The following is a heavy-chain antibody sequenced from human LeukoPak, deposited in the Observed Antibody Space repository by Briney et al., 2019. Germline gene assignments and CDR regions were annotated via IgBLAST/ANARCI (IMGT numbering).Heavy chain of an antibody. D-gene: IGHD2-21*02. CDR2: IYYSGSA. J-gene: IGHJ6*02. CDR3: ARDRKEAVTAFYYYYGMDV. Sequence: SETLSLTCTVSGGSISTYYWSWIRQPPGKGLEWIGYIYYSGSAKYNPSLKSRVTISADTSKNQFSLKLSSVTAADTAVYYCARDRKEAVTAFYYYYGMDVWGQGTTVTVSS. V-gene: IGHV4-59*12. CDR1: GGSISTYY.